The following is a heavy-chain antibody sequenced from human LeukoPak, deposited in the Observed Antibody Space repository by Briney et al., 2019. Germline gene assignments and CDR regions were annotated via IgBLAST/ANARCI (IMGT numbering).Heavy chain of an antibody. CDR3: ARQAAAAGKLDY. J-gene: IGHJ4*02. CDR1: GGSISSSSYY. Sequence: SETLSLTCTVSGGSISSSSYYWGWIRQPPGKGLEWIGSIYYSGSTNYNPSLKSRVTISVDTSKNQFSLKLSSVTAADTAVYYCARQAAAAGKLDYWGQGTLVTVSS. CDR2: IYYSGST. D-gene: IGHD6-13*01. V-gene: IGHV4-39*01.